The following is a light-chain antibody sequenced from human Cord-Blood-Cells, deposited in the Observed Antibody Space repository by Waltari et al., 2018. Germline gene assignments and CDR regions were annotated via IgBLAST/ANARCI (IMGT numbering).Light chain of an antibody. J-gene: IGKJ2*01. CDR2: WAS. V-gene: IGKV4-1*01. CDR1: QSVLYSSNNKNY. Sequence: DIVMTQSPDSLAVSLRACATINCESSQSVLYSSNNKNYLAWYQQKPGQPPKLLIYWASTRESGVPDRFSGSGSGTDFTLTISSLQAEDVAVYYCQQYYSTPYTFGQGTKLEIK. CDR3: QQYYSTPYT.